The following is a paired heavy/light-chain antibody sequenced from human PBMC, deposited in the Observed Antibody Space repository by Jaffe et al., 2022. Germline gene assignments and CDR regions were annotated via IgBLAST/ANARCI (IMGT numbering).Heavy chain of an antibody. CDR2: IYSGGST. V-gene: IGHV3-53*04. CDR3: AGKDPTLWYYYDSSGYSGAFDI. CDR1: GFTVSSNY. J-gene: IGHJ3*02. Sequence: EVQLVESGGGLVQPGGSLRLSCAASGFTVSSNYMSWVRQAPGKGLEWVSVIYSGGSTYYADSVKGRFTISRHNSKNTLYLQMNSLRAEDTAVYYCAGKDPTLWYYYDSSGYSGAFDIWGQGTMVTVSS. D-gene: IGHD3-22*01.
Light chain of an antibody. V-gene: IGKV1-8*01. CDR1: QGISSY. Sequence: AIRMTQSPSSLSASTGDRVTITCRASQGISSYLAWYQQKPGKAPKLLIYAASTLQSGVPSRFSGSGSGTDFTLTISCLQSEDFATYYCQQYYSYSWTFGQGTKVEIK. J-gene: IGKJ1*01. CDR3: QQYYSYSWT. CDR2: AAS.